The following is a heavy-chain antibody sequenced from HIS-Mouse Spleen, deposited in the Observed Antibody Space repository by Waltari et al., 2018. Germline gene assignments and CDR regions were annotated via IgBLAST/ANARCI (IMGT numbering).Heavy chain of an antibody. D-gene: IGHD1-26*01. CDR3: AARTSGSLYYFDY. CDR2: IYYSGGT. J-gene: IGHJ4*02. V-gene: IGHV4-39*01. CDR1: GGSISSSSYY. Sequence: QLQLQESGPGLVKPSETLSLTCTVSGGSISSSSYYWGWIRQPPGKGLEWIGSIYYSGGTSYNPSLKSRVTISVDTSKNQFSLKLSSVTAADTAVYYCAARTSGSLYYFDYWGQGTLVTVSS.